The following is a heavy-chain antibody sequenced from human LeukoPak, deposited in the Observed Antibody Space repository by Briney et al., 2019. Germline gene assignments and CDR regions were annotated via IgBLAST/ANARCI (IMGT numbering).Heavy chain of an antibody. CDR2: MSYDGSNK. J-gene: IGHJ6*02. V-gene: IGHV3-30*04. Sequence: GGSLRLSCAASGFSFSSYAMHWVRQAPGKGLEWVALMSYDGSNKYYADSVKGRFTISRDNSKNMLYLQMNSLRAEDTAMYYCARSRSYYYYYDMDVWGQGTTVTVS. CDR3: ARSRSYYYYYDMDV. CDR1: GFSFSSYA.